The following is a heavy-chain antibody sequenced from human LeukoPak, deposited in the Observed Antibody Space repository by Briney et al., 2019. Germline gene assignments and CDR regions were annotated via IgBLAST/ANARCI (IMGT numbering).Heavy chain of an antibody. CDR1: GGPFSGYY. CDR2: MNHSGST. J-gene: IGHJ5*02. Sequence: SETLSLTCAVYGGPFSGYYWTWIRQPPGKGLEWIGEMNHSGSTNYNPSLKSRVTISVDTSKNQFSLKLSSVTAADTAVYYCARGRHLTTVTTWGRRYGGWFDPWGQGTLVTVSS. V-gene: IGHV4-34*01. D-gene: IGHD4-17*01. CDR3: ARGRHLTTVTTWGRRYGGWFDP.